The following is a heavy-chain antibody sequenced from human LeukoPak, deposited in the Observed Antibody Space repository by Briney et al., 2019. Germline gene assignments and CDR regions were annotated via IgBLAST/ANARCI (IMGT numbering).Heavy chain of an antibody. J-gene: IGHJ4*02. CDR1: GYSFSSNW. CDR3: ARLWPSGAAAAIDY. CDR2: IYPGDSDT. D-gene: IGHD6-13*01. Sequence: GGSLKISCKGSGYSFSSNWIGWVRQMPGKGLEWMGIIYPGDSDTRYSPSFQGQVTISVDKSISTAYLQWSSLKASDTAMYYCARLWPSGAAAAIDYWGQGTLVTVSS. V-gene: IGHV5-51*01.